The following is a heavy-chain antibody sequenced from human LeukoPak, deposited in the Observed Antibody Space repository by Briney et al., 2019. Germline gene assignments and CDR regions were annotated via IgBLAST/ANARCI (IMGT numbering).Heavy chain of an antibody. CDR1: GYTFTSYY. V-gene: IGHV7-4-1*02. Sequence: GASVKVSCKASGYTFTSYYMHWVRQAPGQGLEWMGWINTNTGNPTYAQGFTGRFVFSLDTSVSTAYLQISSLKAEDTAVYYCARVYAKSIAAQGYWGQGTLVTVSS. D-gene: IGHD6-6*01. CDR2: INTNTGNP. J-gene: IGHJ4*02. CDR3: ARVYAKSIAAQGY.